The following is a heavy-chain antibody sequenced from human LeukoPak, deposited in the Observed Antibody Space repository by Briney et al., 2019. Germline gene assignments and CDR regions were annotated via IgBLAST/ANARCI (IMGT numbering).Heavy chain of an antibody. Sequence: SRPTPVDPPPTLSLTFSFLGFSLSARGVGEGWIIQPPEMALEWLALIYWDDDKRYSPSLKSRLTITKDTSKNQVVLTMTNMDPVDTATYYCAHRHASNYFDYWGQGTLVTVSS. CDR3: AHRHASNYFDY. CDR1: GFSLSARGVG. D-gene: IGHD2-2*01. CDR2: IYWDDDK. V-gene: IGHV2-5*02. J-gene: IGHJ4*02.